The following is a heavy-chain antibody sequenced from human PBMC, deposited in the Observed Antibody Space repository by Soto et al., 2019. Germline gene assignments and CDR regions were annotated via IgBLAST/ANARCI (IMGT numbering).Heavy chain of an antibody. J-gene: IGHJ4*02. V-gene: IGHV1-69*13. CDR3: ASLVLAAMVNFDY. Sequence: SVKVSCKASGGTFSSYAISWVRQAPGQGLEWMGGIIPIFGTANYAQKFQGRVTITADESTSTAYMELSSLRSEDTAVYYCASLVLAAMVNFDYWGQGTLVTVPQ. CDR2: IIPIFGTA. CDR1: GGTFSSYA. D-gene: IGHD5-18*01.